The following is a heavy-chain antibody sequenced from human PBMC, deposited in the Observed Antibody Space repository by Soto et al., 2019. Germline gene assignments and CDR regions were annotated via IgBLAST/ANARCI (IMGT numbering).Heavy chain of an antibody. CDR2: ISNRGST. Sequence: QVQLQESGPGLLRPSQTLSLTCTVSGGSISSGGYYWSWIRQHPGKGLEWIGYISNRGSTYYNPSLKSRVTILVDTSKTQFSLKLSSVTAADTAVHFCARDVTIFGVRYGMDVWGQGTTVTVSS. V-gene: IGHV4-31*03. CDR3: ARDVTIFGVRYGMDV. CDR1: GGSISSGGYY. D-gene: IGHD3-3*01. J-gene: IGHJ6*02.